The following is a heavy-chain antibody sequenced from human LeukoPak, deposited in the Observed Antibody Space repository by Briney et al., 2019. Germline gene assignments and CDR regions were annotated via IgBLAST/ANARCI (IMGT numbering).Heavy chain of an antibody. CDR2: ISGSGGST. V-gene: IGHV3-23*01. D-gene: IGHD2-2*01. CDR3: AKDTRQYQLLEGPPYFDY. Sequence: PGGSLRLSFAASGFTFSSYAMSWVRQAPGKGLEWVSAISGSGGSTYYADSVKGRFTISRDNSKNTLYLQMNSLRAEDTAVYYCAKDTRQYQLLEGPPYFDYWGQGTLVTVSS. CDR1: GFTFSSYA. J-gene: IGHJ4*02.